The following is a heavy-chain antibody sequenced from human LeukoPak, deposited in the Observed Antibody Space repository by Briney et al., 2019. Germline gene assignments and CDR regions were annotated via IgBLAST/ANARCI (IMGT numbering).Heavy chain of an antibody. CDR3: ATLVSTRYYFDY. Sequence: SETLSLTCTVSGGSISSSSYYWGWIRQPPGKGLEWIGSIYHSGSTYYNPSLKSRVTIAVETSKNQFSLKLSSVTAADTAVYFCATLVSTRYYFDYWGQGTLVTVSS. CDR1: GGSISSSSYY. V-gene: IGHV4-39*07. J-gene: IGHJ4*02. CDR2: IYHSGST. D-gene: IGHD5/OR15-5a*01.